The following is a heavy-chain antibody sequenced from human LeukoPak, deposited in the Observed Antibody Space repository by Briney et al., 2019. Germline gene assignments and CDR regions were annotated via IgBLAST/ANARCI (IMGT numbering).Heavy chain of an antibody. CDR3: ARDVVPAAPPLNWFDP. Sequence: ASVKVSCKASGYTFTGYYVHWVRQAPGQGLEWMGWINPNSGGTNYAQKFQGRVTMTRDTSISTAYMELSRLRSDDTAVYYCARDVVPAAPPLNWFDPWGQGTLVTVSS. D-gene: IGHD2-2*01. CDR1: GYTFTGYY. J-gene: IGHJ5*02. CDR2: INPNSGGT. V-gene: IGHV1-2*02.